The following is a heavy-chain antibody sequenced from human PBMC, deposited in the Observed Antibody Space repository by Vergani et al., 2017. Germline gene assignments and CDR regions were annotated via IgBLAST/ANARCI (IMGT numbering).Heavy chain of an antibody. D-gene: IGHD6-19*01. CDR1: GGSISSYY. Sequence: QVQLQESGPGLVKPSETLSLTCTVSGGSISSYYWSWIRQPPGKGLEWMGYIYYSGSTNYNPSLKSRVTISVDTSKNQFSLKLSSVTAADTAVYYCARLVAGTTLNWFDPWGQGTLVTVSS. V-gene: IGHV4-59*01. J-gene: IGHJ5*02. CDR3: ARLVAGTTLNWFDP. CDR2: IYYSGST.